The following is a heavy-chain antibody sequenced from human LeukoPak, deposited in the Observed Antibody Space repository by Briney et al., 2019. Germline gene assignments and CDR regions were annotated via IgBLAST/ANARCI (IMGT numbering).Heavy chain of an antibody. CDR3: ARQKGLGGYSGYEAFDY. CDR1: GYSFTSYW. CDR2: IYPGDSDT. Sequence: GESLKISCKGSGYSFTSYWIGWVRQMPGKGLEWMGIIYPGDSDTRYSPSFQGQVTISADKSISTAYLQWSSLKASDTAQYYCARQKGLGGYSGYEAFDYRGQGTLVTVSS. J-gene: IGHJ4*02. V-gene: IGHV5-51*01. D-gene: IGHD5-12*01.